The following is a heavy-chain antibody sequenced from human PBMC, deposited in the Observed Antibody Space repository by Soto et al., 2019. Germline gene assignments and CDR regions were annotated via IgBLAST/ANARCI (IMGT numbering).Heavy chain of an antibody. Sequence: GGSLRLSCAASGFSVSSNYMTWVRQAPGKGLEWVSVIYSAGDTFYADSVKGRFIISRDVSENTLFLQMSSLRVEDTAVYFCDTTNGGPYLYYGMDFWGQGTTVTVSS. CDR2: IYSAGDT. D-gene: IGHD2-8*01. J-gene: IGHJ6*02. CDR1: GFSVSSNY. V-gene: IGHV3-53*01. CDR3: DTTNGGPYLYYGMDF.